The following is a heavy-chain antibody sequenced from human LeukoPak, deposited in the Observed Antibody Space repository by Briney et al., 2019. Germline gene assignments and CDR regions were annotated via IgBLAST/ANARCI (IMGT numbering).Heavy chain of an antibody. CDR1: GFTFSSYW. V-gene: IGHV3-74*01. Sequence: GGSLRLSCAASGFTFSSYWMHWVRQAPGKGLVWVSRINSDGSSTSYADSVKGRFNISRDNAKNTLYLQMNSLRAEDTAVYYCAREKQRGVIITAFDYWGQGTLVTVSS. CDR3: AREKQRGVIITAFDY. CDR2: INSDGSST. D-gene: IGHD3-10*01. J-gene: IGHJ4*02.